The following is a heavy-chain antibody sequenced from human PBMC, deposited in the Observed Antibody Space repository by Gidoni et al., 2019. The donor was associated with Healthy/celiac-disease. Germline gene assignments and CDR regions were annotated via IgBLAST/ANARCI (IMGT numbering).Heavy chain of an antibody. Sequence: QLQLQESGPGLVKPSETLSLTCTVSGGSISSSSYYWGWIRQPPGNGLEWIGIIYYIGSTYYNPALKIRVTISVDTSKNQFSLKLSSVTAADTAVYYCARHKYYYDSSGYYSNWFDPWGQGTLVTVSS. J-gene: IGHJ5*02. CDR1: GGSISSSSYY. CDR2: IYYIGST. V-gene: IGHV4-39*01. D-gene: IGHD3-22*01. CDR3: ARHKYYYDSSGYYSNWFDP.